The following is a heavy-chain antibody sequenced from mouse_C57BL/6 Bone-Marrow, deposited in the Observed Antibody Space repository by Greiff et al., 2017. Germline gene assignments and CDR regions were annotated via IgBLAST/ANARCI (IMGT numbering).Heavy chain of an antibody. Sequence: VKLMESGPGLVQPSQSLSITCTVSGFSLTSYGVHWVRQSPGKGLEWLGVIWSGGSTDYNAAFISSLSISKDNSKSQVFFKMNSLQADDTAIYYCARKAGGLQPHAMDYWGQGTSLTVSS. D-gene: IGHD6-1*01. CDR1: GFSLTSYG. V-gene: IGHV2-2*01. CDR2: IWSGGST. J-gene: IGHJ4*01. CDR3: ARKAGGLQPHAMDY.